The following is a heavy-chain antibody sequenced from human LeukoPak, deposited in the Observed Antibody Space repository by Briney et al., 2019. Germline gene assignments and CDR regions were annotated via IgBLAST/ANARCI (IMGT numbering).Heavy chain of an antibody. CDR3: ARGFLNYYDSSVSPEYFQH. V-gene: IGHV3-30-3*01. J-gene: IGHJ1*01. CDR1: GFTFSSYA. D-gene: IGHD3-22*01. CDR2: ISYDGSNK. Sequence: PGRSLRLSCAASGFTFSSYAMHWVRQAPGKGLEWVAVISYDGSNKYYADSVKGRFTISRDNSKNTLYLQMNSLRAEDTAVYYCARGFLNYYDSSVSPEYFQHWGQGTLVTVSS.